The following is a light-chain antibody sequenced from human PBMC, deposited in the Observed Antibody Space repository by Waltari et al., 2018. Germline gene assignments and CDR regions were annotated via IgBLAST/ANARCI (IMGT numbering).Light chain of an antibody. V-gene: IGKV1-NL1*01. J-gene: IGKJ1*01. CDR1: QAIRDS. Sequence: DIQMTQSPSSLSASVGDRVNITCRASQAIRDSLAWYQQKPGKAPKLLLYGASRLDSGVPFRFSGSGSGTDFTLTITSLQPEDFATYYCQHYYNIPRTFGQGTKVEVK. CDR2: GAS. CDR3: QHYYNIPRT.